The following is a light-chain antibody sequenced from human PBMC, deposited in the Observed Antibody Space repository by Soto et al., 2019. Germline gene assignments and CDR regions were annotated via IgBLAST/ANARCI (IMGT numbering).Light chain of an antibody. CDR2: DAS. J-gene: IGKJ2*01. Sequence: DIQMTQSPSSLSASVADRVTITCQASQYISNYLNWYQQKPGKAPKLLIYDASNLETGVPSRFSGSGSGTDFTFTISSLQPEDIATYYCQQYDNLPRTFGQGTKLEIK. V-gene: IGKV1-33*01. CDR1: QYISNY. CDR3: QQYDNLPRT.